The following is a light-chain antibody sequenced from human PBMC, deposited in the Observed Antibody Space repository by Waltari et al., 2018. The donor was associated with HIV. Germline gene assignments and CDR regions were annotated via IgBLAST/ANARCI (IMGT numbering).Light chain of an antibody. Sequence: EIVLTQSPVTLSLSPGERAALSCRASQSVGYFLAWYQQKPGQPPRLLISAVSKRAASTPARFSGSGSKTNFTLTISALEPEDFVVYYCQQRINWPLTFGGGTRLEIK. V-gene: IGKV3-11*01. CDR3: QQRINWPLT. CDR1: QSVGYF. J-gene: IGKJ4*01. CDR2: AVS.